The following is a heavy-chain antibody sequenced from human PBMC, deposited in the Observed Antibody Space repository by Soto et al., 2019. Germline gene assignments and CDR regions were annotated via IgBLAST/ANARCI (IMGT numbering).Heavy chain of an antibody. CDR1: GFTFSDYY. CDR2: ISSSGSTI. V-gene: IGHV3-11*01. D-gene: IGHD3-3*01. CDR3: ARVSSGGGYYRYYYYYYMDV. J-gene: IGHJ6*03. Sequence: QVQLVESGGGLVKPGGSLRLSCAASGFTFSDYYMSWIRQAPGKGLEWVSYISSSGSTIYYADSVKGRFTISRDNAKNSLYLQMNSLRAEDTAVYYCARVSSGGGYYRYYYYYYMDVWGKGTTVTVSS.